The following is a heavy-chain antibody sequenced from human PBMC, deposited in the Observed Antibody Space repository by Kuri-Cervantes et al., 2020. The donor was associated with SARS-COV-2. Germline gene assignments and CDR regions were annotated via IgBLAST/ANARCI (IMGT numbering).Heavy chain of an antibody. D-gene: IGHD3-10*01. V-gene: IGHV4-34*01. J-gene: IGHJ4*02. Sequence: SETLSLTCTVSDGSISNYYWSWIRQPPGKGLEWIGEINHSGSTNYNPSLKSRVTISVDTSKNQFSLKLSSVTAADTAVYYCARGQRITMVRGVMGFDYWGQGTLVTVSS. CDR2: INHSGST. CDR1: DGSISNYY. CDR3: ARGQRITMVRGVMGFDY.